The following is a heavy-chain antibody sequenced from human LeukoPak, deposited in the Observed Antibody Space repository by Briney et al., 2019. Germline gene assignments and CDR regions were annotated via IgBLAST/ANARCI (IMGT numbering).Heavy chain of an antibody. Sequence: LSLTCTVSGGSISSYYWSWIRQPPGKGLEWIGYIYYSGSTNYNPSHKSRVTISVDTSKNQFSLKLSSVTAAVTAVYYCARDLFGEAVWGQGTMVTVSS. V-gene: IGHV4-59*01. J-gene: IGHJ3*01. D-gene: IGHD3-3*01. CDR3: ARDLFGEAV. CDR1: GGSISSYY. CDR2: IYYSGST.